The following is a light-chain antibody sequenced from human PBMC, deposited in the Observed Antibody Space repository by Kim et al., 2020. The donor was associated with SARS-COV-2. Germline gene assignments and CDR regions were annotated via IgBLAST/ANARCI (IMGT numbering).Light chain of an antibody. J-gene: IGLJ3*02. CDR3: SSQTNTGTWV. CDR1: SSDVGSYNR. Sequence: GQTCTISCSGTSSDVGSYNRVSWYHQPPGTAPKLIIYEVTNRPSGVHHRFSGSKSGNTASLTISGLQAEDESDYYCSSQTNTGTWVFGGGTKLTVL. CDR2: EVT. V-gene: IGLV2-18*02.